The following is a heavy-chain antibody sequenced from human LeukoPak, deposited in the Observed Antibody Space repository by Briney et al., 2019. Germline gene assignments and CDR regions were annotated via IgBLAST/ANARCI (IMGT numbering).Heavy chain of an antibody. CDR2: IKQDGSEK. CDR1: GFTFSNFW. D-gene: IGHD6-13*01. V-gene: IGHV3-7*03. Sequence: GGSLRLSCAASGFTFSNFWMSWVRQTPGKGLEWVANIKQDGSEKYYVDSVKGRFTISRDNAKNSVYLQMNSLRAEDTALYYCARGSGSSWYFYFDYWGQGTLVTVSS. J-gene: IGHJ4*02. CDR3: ARGSGSSWYFYFDY.